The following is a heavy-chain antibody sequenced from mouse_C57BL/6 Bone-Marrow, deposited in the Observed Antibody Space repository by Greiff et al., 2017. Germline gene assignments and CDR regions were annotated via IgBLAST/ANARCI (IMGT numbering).Heavy chain of an antibody. CDR1: GYTFTSYW. V-gene: IGHV1-7*01. CDR2: INPSSGYT. Sequence: QVQLKESGAELAKPGASVKLSCKASGYTFTSYWMHWVKQRPGQGLEWIGYINPSSGYTKYNQKFKDKATLTVDKSSSTAYMQLSSLTYEDSAVYYCARGVRAWFAYWGQGTLVTVSA. CDR3: ARGVRAWFAY. J-gene: IGHJ3*01.